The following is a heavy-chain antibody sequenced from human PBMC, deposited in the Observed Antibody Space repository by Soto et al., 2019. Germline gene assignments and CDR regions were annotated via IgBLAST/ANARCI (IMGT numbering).Heavy chain of an antibody. CDR1: GFTFSSYA. CDR2: ISYDGSNK. D-gene: IGHD6-6*01. CDR3: ARDGEAARLHLPYDCYGMDV. Sequence: QVQLVESGGGVVQPGRSLRLSCAASGFTFSSYAMHWVRQAPGKGLEWVAVISYDGSNKYYADSVEGRFTIGRDSSNDTRYLQMNSLRAEDTAVYYCARDGEAARLHLPYDCYGMDVWGHGTTVTVS. J-gene: IGHJ6*02. V-gene: IGHV3-30-3*01.